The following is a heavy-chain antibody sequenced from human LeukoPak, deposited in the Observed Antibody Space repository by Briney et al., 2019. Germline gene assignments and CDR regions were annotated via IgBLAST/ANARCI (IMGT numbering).Heavy chain of an antibody. CDR3: ASFHTVVTHWSGYYGMDV. D-gene: IGHD4-23*01. CDR2: IIPIFGTA. CDR1: GGTFSSYA. Sequence: ASVKVSCKASGGTFSSYAISWVRQAPGQGLEWMGGIIPIFGTANYAQKFQGRVTITADESTSTAYMELSSLRSEDTAVYYCASFHTVVTHWSGYYGMDVWGQGTTVTVSS. J-gene: IGHJ6*02. V-gene: IGHV1-69*13.